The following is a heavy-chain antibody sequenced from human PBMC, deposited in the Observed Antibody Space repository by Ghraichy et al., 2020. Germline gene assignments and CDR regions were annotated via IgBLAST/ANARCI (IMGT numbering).Heavy chain of an antibody. Sequence: SQTLSLTCTVSVCSMSGYYWSWIRQSPGKGLEWIGYLSYTGSTDYNPSLKSRVTISGDTSKNQFSLKLSFVSDADTAIYFCARGPYDNSGTAESFDVWGQGTLLTVSS. J-gene: IGHJ3*01. CDR3: ARGPYDNSGTAESFDV. CDR2: LSYTGST. V-gene: IGHV4-59*03. CDR1: VCSMSGYY. D-gene: IGHD3-22*01.